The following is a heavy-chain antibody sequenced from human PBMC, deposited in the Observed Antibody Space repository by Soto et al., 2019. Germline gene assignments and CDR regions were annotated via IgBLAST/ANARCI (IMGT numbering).Heavy chain of an antibody. CDR3: ARDRRPSTVPRSPRGFDP. CDR2: ISAYNGNT. J-gene: IGHJ5*02. CDR1: GYTFTSYG. D-gene: IGHD4-17*01. V-gene: IGHV1-18*01. Sequence: GASVKVSCKASGYTFTSYGISWVRQAPGQGLEWMGWISAYNGNTNYAQKLQGRVTMTTDTSTSTAYMELRSLRSDDTAVYYCARDRRPSTVPRSPRGFDPWGQGTLVTVSS.